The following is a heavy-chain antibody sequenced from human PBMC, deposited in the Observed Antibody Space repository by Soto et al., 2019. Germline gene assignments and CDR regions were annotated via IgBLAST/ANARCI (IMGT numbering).Heavy chain of an antibody. CDR2: IVPRFGSP. CDR3: ARDRIQLRLGKYSFNERDV. J-gene: IGHJ6*02. CDR1: GGTFSDYA. D-gene: IGHD3-16*01. Sequence: QVQLVQSGAEMRKPGSSLRVSCKASGGTFSDYAFSWVRQAPGQGLEWMGGIVPRFGSPNYAQKFGGRVTITADTSSSTFYMALSSLRFDATAVYFCARDRIQLRLGKYSFNERDVWGQGTTIIVSS. V-gene: IGHV1-69*06.